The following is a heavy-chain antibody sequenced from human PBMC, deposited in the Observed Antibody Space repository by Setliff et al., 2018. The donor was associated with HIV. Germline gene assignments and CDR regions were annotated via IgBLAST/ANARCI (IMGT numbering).Heavy chain of an antibody. CDR3: ARATYSGSPNPPQDY. Sequence: ASVKVSCKASGYSFFSYSITWVRQAPGQGLEWVGWINCYSGDSKFPEKLQGRITMTADKSTSTAYMELRNLTSDDPAMYYCARATYSGSPNPPQDYWGQGTLVTVSS. J-gene: IGHJ4*02. CDR1: GYSFFSYS. V-gene: IGHV1-18*01. CDR2: INCYSGDS. D-gene: IGHD1-26*01.